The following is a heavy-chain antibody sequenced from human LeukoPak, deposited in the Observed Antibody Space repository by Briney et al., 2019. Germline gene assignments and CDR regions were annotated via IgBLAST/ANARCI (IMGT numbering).Heavy chain of an antibody. Sequence: GGSLRLSCAASGITFSSYGMSWVRQAPGKGLEWVSSISSTGGTTYYADSVKGRFTISRDNAKNSLYLQMNSLRAEDTAVYYCARDGGATDYWGQGTLVTVSS. D-gene: IGHD1-26*01. CDR2: ISSTGGTT. CDR3: ARDGGATDY. CDR1: GITFSSYG. V-gene: IGHV3-23*01. J-gene: IGHJ4*02.